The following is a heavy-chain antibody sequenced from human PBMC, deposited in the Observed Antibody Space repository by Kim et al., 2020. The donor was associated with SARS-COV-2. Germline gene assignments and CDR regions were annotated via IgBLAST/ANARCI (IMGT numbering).Heavy chain of an antibody. Sequence: GGSLRLSCAASGFTFSSYDMHWVRQATGKGLEWVSAICTAGDTYYPGSVKGRFTISRENAKNSLYLQMNSLRAGDTAVYYCARGSMVRGVIEYYYYYGMDVWGQGTTVTVSS. CDR1: GFTFSSYD. V-gene: IGHV3-13*01. D-gene: IGHD3-10*01. CDR3: ARGSMVRGVIEYYYYYGMDV. J-gene: IGHJ6*02. CDR2: ICTAGDT.